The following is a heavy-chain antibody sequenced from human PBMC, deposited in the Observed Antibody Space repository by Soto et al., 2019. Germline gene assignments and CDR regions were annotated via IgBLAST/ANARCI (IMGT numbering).Heavy chain of an antibody. J-gene: IGHJ3*02. D-gene: IGHD3-10*02. Sequence: QVQLVQSGAEVKKPGASVKVSCKASGYTFTNYDIEWVRQAAGQGLEWLGWMNPNSGDTGYAQPFQGRVTMTRDTSISTAYMELSNLRYEDTGIYYCARYVWAGSFDIWGQGTLVTVSS. CDR3: ARYVWAGSFDI. CDR2: MNPNSGDT. CDR1: GYTFTNYD. V-gene: IGHV1-8*01.